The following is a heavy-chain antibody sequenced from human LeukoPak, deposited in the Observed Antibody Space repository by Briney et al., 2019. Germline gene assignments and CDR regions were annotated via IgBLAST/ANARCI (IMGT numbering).Heavy chain of an antibody. CDR3: ARDLAGTGLSVFDL. D-gene: IGHD1-1*01. Sequence: GGSLRLSCAASGFTFRSYSINWVRQGPGKGLEWVSSISTGNTYIYYADSVKGRFTVSRDNAKNSLYLQMNSLRAEDTAVYYCARDLAGTGLSVFDLWGQGTMVTVSS. V-gene: IGHV3-21*01. J-gene: IGHJ3*01. CDR1: GFTFRSYS. CDR2: ISTGNTYI.